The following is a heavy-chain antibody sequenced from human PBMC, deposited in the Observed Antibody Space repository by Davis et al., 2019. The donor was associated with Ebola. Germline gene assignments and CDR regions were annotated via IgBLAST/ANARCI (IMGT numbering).Heavy chain of an antibody. D-gene: IGHD5-12*01. Sequence: GESLKISCAASGFTFSSYSMNWVRQAPGKGLEWVSSISSSSSYIYYADSVKGRFTISRDNAKNSLYLQMNSLRDEDTAVYYCARERRGLRDYWYFDLWGRGTLVTVSS. V-gene: IGHV3-21*01. CDR3: ARERRGLRDYWYFDL. CDR2: ISSSSSYI. CDR1: GFTFSSYS. J-gene: IGHJ2*01.